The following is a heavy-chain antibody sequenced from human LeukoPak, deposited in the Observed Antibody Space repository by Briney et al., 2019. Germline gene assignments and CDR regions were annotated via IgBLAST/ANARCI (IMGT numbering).Heavy chain of an antibody. V-gene: IGHV4-59*01. CDR1: GGSISSYY. D-gene: IGHD5-24*01. CDR3: ARDKEMATFDY. Sequence: SETLSLTCTVSGGSISSYYWSWIRQPPGKGLEWIGYIYYSGSTNYNPSLKSRVIISVDTSKNQFSLKLSSVTAADTAVYYCARDKEMATFDYWGQGTLVTVSS. CDR2: IYYSGST. J-gene: IGHJ4*02.